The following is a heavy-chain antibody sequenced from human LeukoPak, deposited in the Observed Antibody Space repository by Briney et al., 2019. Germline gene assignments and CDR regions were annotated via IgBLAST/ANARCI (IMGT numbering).Heavy chain of an antibody. J-gene: IGHJ4*02. V-gene: IGHV3-74*01. Sequence: GGSLRLSCAASGFTFSTYWMHWVRHAPATGLVRVSLINSDGSSTNYADAVKGRFTISRDNAKNTLYLQMNSLRAEDTAVYYCATDVPAVTIFGYWGQGTLVTVSS. CDR2: INSDGSST. CDR1: GFTFSTYW. CDR3: ATDVPAVTIFGY. D-gene: IGHD2-2*01.